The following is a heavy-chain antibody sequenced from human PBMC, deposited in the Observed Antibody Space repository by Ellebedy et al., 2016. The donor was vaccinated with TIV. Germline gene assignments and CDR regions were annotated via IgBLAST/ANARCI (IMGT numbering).Heavy chain of an antibody. CDR3: ARGVPFCAGGSCYSR. CDR1: GVVVSGDY. J-gene: IGHJ4*02. V-gene: IGHV3-53*04. Sequence: GESLKISCAVSGVVVSGDYMAWVRQAPGKGLEWLSVIYTSGRKFYADSVKGRFTISRQDSDNTVSLALNNLRPEDTAVYYCARGVPFCAGGSCYSRWGQGTLVTVSS. D-gene: IGHD2-15*01. CDR2: IYTSGRK.